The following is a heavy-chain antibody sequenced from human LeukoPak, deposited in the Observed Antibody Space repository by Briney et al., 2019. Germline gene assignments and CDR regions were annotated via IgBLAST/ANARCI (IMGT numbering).Heavy chain of an antibody. Sequence: SETLSLTCTVSGGSISSYYRSWIRQPPGKGLEWIGEINHSGSTNYNPSLKSRVPISVDTSKNPFSLKLSSVTAADTAVYYCARGDYGGNFDAFDIWGQGTMVTVSS. CDR1: GGSISSYY. D-gene: IGHD4-23*01. CDR3: ARGDYGGNFDAFDI. V-gene: IGHV4-34*01. CDR2: INHSGST. J-gene: IGHJ3*02.